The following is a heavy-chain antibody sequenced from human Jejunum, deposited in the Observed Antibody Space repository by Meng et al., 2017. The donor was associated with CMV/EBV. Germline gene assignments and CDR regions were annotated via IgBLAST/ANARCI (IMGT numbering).Heavy chain of an antibody. V-gene: IGHV3-48*03. CDR2: ITGPGNTI. D-gene: IGHD4-11*01. CDR1: GFNFNSYE. J-gene: IGHJ4*02. CDR3: ARLQWAAFDY. Sequence: SCDMSGFNFNSYEMNWVRQAPGKGLEWVAYITGPGNTIYYADSVRGRFTISRDNAKNSLFLQMSGLRAEDTAVYYCARLQWAAFDYWGQGTPVTVSS.